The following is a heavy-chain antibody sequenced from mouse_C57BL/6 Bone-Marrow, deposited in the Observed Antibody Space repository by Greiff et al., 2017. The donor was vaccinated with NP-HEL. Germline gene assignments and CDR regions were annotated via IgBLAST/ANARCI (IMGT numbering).Heavy chain of an antibody. CDR3: AKEGYYYTYFDY. CDR2: IDPSDSYT. J-gene: IGHJ2*01. Sequence: QVQLQQPGAELVMPGASVKLSCKASGYTFTSYWMHWVKQRPGQGLEWIGEIDPSDSYTNYNQKFKGKSTLTVDKSSSTADMQLSSLTSEDSAVDYCAKEGYYYTYFDYWGQGTTLTVSS. V-gene: IGHV1-69*01. CDR1: GYTFTSYW. D-gene: IGHD1-1*01.